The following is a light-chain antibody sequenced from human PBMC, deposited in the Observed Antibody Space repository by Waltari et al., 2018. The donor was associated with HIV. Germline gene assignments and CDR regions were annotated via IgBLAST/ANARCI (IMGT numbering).Light chain of an antibody. Sequence: QSALTQPPSASGSPGQSVTLSCTGTRRAVGGYNYVSWYQQHPGKAPKLMIYEASKPPSGVPDRFSGSKSGNTASLTVSGLQAEDEADYYCSSYAGSNNLVFGGGTKLTVL. CDR2: EAS. CDR3: SSYAGSNNLV. CDR1: RRAVGGYNY. V-gene: IGLV2-8*01. J-gene: IGLJ2*01.